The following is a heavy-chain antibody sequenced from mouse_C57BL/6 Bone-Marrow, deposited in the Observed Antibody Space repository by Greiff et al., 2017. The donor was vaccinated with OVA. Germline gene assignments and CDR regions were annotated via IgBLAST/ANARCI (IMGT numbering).Heavy chain of an antibody. CDR3: TTWDYDYAMDY. Sequence: EVQLQQSGAELVRPGASVKLSCTASGFNIKDDYMHWVKQRPEQGLEWIGWIDPENGDTEYAAKFQGKATITADTSSNTAYLQLSSLTSEDTAVYYCTTWDYDYAMDYWGQGTSVTVSS. J-gene: IGHJ4*01. CDR1: GFNIKDDY. D-gene: IGHD1-1*02. V-gene: IGHV14-4*01. CDR2: IDPENGDT.